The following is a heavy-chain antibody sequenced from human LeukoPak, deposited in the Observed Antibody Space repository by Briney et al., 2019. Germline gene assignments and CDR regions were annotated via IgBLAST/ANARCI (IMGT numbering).Heavy chain of an antibody. CDR3: AREDSFGFGRVGY. D-gene: IGHD3-10*01. CDR2: INHSGST. V-gene: IGHV4-34*01. CDR1: GGSISSYY. Sequence: PSETLSLTCTVSGGSISSYYWSWIRQPPGEGLEWIGEINHSGSTNYNPSLKSRITISVDTSKNQFSLKLSSVTAADTAVYYCAREDSFGFGRVGYWGQGTLVTVSS. J-gene: IGHJ4*02.